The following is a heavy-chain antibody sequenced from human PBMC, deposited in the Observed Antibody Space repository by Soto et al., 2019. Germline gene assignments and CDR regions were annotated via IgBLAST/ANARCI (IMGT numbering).Heavy chain of an antibody. CDR3: AKSRGDSWTTYFFDY. CDR1: GFNFNNYA. J-gene: IGHJ4*02. Sequence: PGGSLRLSCAASGFNFNNYAMSWVRQAPGKGLEWVSGISGSGQTTHYKDSVKGRFTISRDNFRNTLYLQVNSLRAEDTAIYFYAKSRGDSWTTYFFDYWGQGALVTVSS. D-gene: IGHD4-4*01. V-gene: IGHV3-23*01. CDR2: ISGSGQTT.